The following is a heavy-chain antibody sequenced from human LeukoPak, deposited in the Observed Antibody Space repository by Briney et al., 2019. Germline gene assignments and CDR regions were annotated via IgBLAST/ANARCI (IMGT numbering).Heavy chain of an antibody. CDR1: GGSISSYF. J-gene: IGHJ4*02. D-gene: IGHD6-13*01. CDR2: ISYSGTT. Sequence: SETLSLTCTVSGGSISSYFWSWIRQSPGKGLEWIAYISYSGTTKYNPSLKSRVTISLDTSKNQFSLKLSSVTAADTAVYYCARHSGGQQQVVKAYDYWGQGTLVTVSP. CDR3: ARHSGGQQQVVKAYDY. V-gene: IGHV4-59*08.